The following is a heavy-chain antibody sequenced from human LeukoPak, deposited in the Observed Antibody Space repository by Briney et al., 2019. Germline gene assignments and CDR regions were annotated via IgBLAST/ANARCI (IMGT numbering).Heavy chain of an antibody. D-gene: IGHD1-26*01. CDR1: DGSTTGYY. CDR2: VYYTGRT. J-gene: IGHJ5*02. Sequence: PSETLSLTCSVSDGSTTGYYWSWIRQPPGKGLEWIAYVYYTGRTLYNPSLESRVTISVDTSKNQFSLKLSSVTAADTAVYYCAPGPVVGATIPWGQGTLVTVSS. CDR3: APGPVVGATIP. V-gene: IGHV4-59*08.